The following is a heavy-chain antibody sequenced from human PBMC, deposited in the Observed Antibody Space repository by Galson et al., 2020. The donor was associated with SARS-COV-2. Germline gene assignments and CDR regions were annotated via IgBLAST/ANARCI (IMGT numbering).Heavy chain of an antibody. CDR3: AKVVGTDY. CDR2: ISASAAST. V-gene: IGHV3-23*01. J-gene: IGHJ4*01. D-gene: IGHD2-21*02. Sequence: GGALRISCAASGFFFNTYAMSWVRKEPGKGLEWVAAISASAASTYYADSVRGRFTVSRDNSKNMLFLQMNSLKAEDTARYYCAKVVGTDYWRRGTPFAFSS. CDR1: GFFFNTYA.